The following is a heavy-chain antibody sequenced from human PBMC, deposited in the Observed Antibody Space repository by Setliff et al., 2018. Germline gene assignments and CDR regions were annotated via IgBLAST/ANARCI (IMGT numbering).Heavy chain of an antibody. V-gene: IGHV3-48*01. D-gene: IGHD1-26*01. CDR2: ISSTSYTI. CDR1: GFTLRTYN. CDR3: AGDWEQRGYYFDY. J-gene: IGHJ4*02. Sequence: PGGSLRLSCAASGFTLRTYNMHWVRHAPGKGLEWVSSISSTSYTIYYADSVKGRFTISRDNAKNSLYLQMNSLRAEDTAVYYCAGDWEQRGYYFDYWGQGTLVTVSS.